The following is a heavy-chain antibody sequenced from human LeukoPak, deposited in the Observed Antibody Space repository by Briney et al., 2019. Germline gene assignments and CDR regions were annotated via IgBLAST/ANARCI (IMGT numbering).Heavy chain of an antibody. Sequence: PSQTLSLTCTVSGGSISSGGYYWSWIRQHPGKGLEWIGYIYYSGSTYYNPSLKSRVTISVDTSKNQFSLKLSSVTAADTAVYYCARDVAAGGGYYFDYWGQGTLVTVSS. D-gene: IGHD3-10*01. CDR2: IYYSGST. V-gene: IGHV4-31*03. CDR1: GGSISSGGYY. J-gene: IGHJ4*02. CDR3: ARDVAAGGGYYFDY.